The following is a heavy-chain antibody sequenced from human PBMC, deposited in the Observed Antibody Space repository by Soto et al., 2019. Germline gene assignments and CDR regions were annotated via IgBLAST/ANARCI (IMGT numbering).Heavy chain of an antibody. V-gene: IGHV4-39*01. D-gene: IGHD2-21*02. Sequence: ASETLSLTCTVSGGSISSSSYYWGWIRQPPGKGLEWIGSIYYSGSTYYNPSLKSRVTISVDTSKNQFSLKLSSVTAADTAVYYCASTYCGGDCYSPYYYYGMDVWGQGTTVTVSS. J-gene: IGHJ6*02. CDR3: ASTYCGGDCYSPYYYYGMDV. CDR1: GGSISSSSYY. CDR2: IYYSGST.